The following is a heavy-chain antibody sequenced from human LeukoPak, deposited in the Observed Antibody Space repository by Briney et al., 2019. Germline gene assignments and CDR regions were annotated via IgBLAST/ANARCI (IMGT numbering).Heavy chain of an antibody. CDR2: IYSGGST. CDR1: GFTVSSNY. CDR3: ARDKAGYFDY. J-gene: IGHJ4*02. Sequence: PGGSLRPSCAASGFTVSSNYMSWVRQAPGKGLEWVSVIYSGGSTYYADSVKGRFTISRDNSKNTLYLQMNSLRAEDTAVYYCARDKAGYFDYWGQGTLVTVSS. V-gene: IGHV3-66*01.